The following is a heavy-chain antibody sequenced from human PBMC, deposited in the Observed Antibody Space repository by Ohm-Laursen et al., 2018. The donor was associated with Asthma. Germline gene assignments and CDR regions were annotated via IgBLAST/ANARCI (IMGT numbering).Heavy chain of an antibody. CDR2: ISGSGGST. J-gene: IGHJ4*02. CDR3: ARTIAAAGTDLDY. Sequence: SLRLSCTASGFTFSSYAMSWVRQAPGKGLEWVSAISGSGGSTYYADSVKGRFTISRDNAKNSLYLQMNSLRAEDTAVYYCARTIAAAGTDLDYWGQGTLVTVSS. D-gene: IGHD6-13*01. V-gene: IGHV3-23*01. CDR1: GFTFSSYA.